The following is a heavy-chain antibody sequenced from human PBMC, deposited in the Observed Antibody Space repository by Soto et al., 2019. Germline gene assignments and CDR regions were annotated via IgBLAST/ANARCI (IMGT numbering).Heavy chain of an antibody. CDR2: ISAYNGNT. D-gene: IGHD5-18*01. V-gene: IGHV1-18*04. Sequence: VKVSCKASCYTFTSYGISWVRQAPGQGLEWMGWISAYNGNTNYAQKLQGRVTMTTDTSTSTAYMELRSLRSDDTAVYYCARVREYSYGYHREWFDPWGQGTLVTVSS. CDR1: CYTFTSYG. J-gene: IGHJ5*02. CDR3: ARVREYSYGYHREWFDP.